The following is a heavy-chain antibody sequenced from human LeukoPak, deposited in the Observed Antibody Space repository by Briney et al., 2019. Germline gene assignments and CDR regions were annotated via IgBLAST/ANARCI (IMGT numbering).Heavy chain of an antibody. CDR1: GFTFSDYA. V-gene: IGHV3-49*04. D-gene: IGHD2-21*02. J-gene: IGHJ4*02. Sequence: GGSLRLSCTGSGFTFSDYALSWVRQAPGKGLEWIGSIRSDAYGRSKQYAATGTGTFTISRADTHNCVHLRMKSLQPAAKSVYYCTRQEKQSFFEPTAPWILFDYGGQGTLVTVSS. CDR2: IRSDAYGRSK. CDR3: TRQEKQSFFEPTAPWILFDY.